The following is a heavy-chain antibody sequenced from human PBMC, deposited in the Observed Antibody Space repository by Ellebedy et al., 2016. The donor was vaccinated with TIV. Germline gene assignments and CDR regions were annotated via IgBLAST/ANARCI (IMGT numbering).Heavy chain of an antibody. CDR2: VSYDGTNH. CDR1: GFTFSSST. CDR3: ATARWEFLG. V-gene: IGHV3-30-3*01. Sequence: GGSLRLXXAASGFTFSSSTMHWVRQAPTMGLEWVAAVSYDGTNHYYADSGKGRFTISRDNSKDTLYLKMNSLRPGDTAVYYCATARWEFLGWGQGTLVTVSS. J-gene: IGHJ4*02. D-gene: IGHD1-26*01.